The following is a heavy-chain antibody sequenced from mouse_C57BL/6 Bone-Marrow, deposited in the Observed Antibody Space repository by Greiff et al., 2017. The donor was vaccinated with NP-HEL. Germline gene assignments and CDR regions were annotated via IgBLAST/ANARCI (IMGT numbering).Heavy chain of an antibody. V-gene: IGHV1-81*01. CDR2: IYPRSGNT. CDR1: GYTFTSYG. CDR3: ARGDYYGSNFDY. D-gene: IGHD1-1*01. J-gene: IGHJ2*01. Sequence: VMLVESGAELARPGASVKLSCKASGYTFTSYGISWVKQRTGQGLEWIGEIYPRSGNTYYNEKFKGKATLTADKSSSTAYMELRSLTSEDSAVYFCARGDYYGSNFDYWGQGTTLTVSS.